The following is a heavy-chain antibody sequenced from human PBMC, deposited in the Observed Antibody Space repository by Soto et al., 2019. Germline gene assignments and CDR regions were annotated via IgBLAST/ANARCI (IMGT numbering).Heavy chain of an antibody. D-gene: IGHD4-4*01. V-gene: IGHV4-34*01. CDR1: GGSLSGYY. CDR2: INHSGST. Sequence: SDTLSLTCAVYGGSLSGYYWSWIRQPPGKGLEWIGEINHSGSTNYNPSLKSRVTISVDTSKNQFSLKLSSVTAADTAVYYCAREILMTTAYLYYFDYWGQGTLVTVSS. J-gene: IGHJ4*02. CDR3: AREILMTTAYLYYFDY.